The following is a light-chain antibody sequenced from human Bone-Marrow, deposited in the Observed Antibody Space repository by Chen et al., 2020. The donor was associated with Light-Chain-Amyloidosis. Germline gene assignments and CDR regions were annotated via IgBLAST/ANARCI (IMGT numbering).Light chain of an antibody. J-gene: IGKJ5*01. V-gene: IGKV1-33*01. CDR2: EAS. CDR1: QDITNY. CDR3: QQYDNLPIT. Sequence: DVQMTQFPSSLSSSVGDRVTITCQARQDITNYLNWYQQKPGKAPKLLISEASNLERGVPSRFSGSRSGTDYTRTITSLQPEDIATYYCQQYDNLPITFGRGTRLEIK.